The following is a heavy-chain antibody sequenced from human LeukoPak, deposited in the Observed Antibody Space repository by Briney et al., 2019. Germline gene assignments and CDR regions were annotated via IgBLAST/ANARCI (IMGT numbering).Heavy chain of an antibody. CDR3: ARDLADTAMVTFPLYYYYYYGMDV. V-gene: IGHV3-23*01. D-gene: IGHD5-18*01. CDR1: GFTFSSFA. CDR2: ISGNGVGT. Sequence: GGSLRLSCAASGFTFSSFAMRWVRQAPGKGLEWVSSISGNGVGTYYADSVKGRFTISRDNSKNSLYLQMNSLRAEDTAVYYCARDLADTAMVTFPLYYYYYYGMDVWGQGTTVTVSS. J-gene: IGHJ6*02.